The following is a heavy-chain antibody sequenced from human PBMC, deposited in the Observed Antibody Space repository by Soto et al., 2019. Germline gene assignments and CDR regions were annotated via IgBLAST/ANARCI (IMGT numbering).Heavy chain of an antibody. D-gene: IGHD3-16*02. Sequence: EVQLVESGGGLVQPGGSLRLSCAASGFTFSRYWMHWVRQAPGKGLVWVSHINSDGSSTNYADSVKGRFTISRDNAKNTLYLQMNSLRVEDTAVYYCASPSSIWGGYRPFDYWGQGTLVTVSS. CDR2: INSDGSST. CDR3: ASPSSIWGGYRPFDY. J-gene: IGHJ4*02. CDR1: GFTFSRYW. V-gene: IGHV3-74*01.